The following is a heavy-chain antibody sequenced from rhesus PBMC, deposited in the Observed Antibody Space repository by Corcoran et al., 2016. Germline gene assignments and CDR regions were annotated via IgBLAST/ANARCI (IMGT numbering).Heavy chain of an antibody. D-gene: IGHD6-43*01. CDR2: IYGCSGRT. CDR1: GYSISSGYG. V-gene: IGHV4-127*01. J-gene: IGHJ4*01. Sequence: QVQLQESGPGLVKPSETLSLTCAVSGYSISSGYGWGWIRQPPGKGLEWIGQIYGCSGRTNYKPTLKCRVTVSKDTSKSQFSLKLSSVTAADTAVYYCARDRGYSSSYDFDYWGQGVLVTVSS. CDR3: ARDRGYSSSYDFDY.